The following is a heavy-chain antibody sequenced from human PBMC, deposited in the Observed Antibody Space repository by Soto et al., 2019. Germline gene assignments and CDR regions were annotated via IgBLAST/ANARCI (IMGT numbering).Heavy chain of an antibody. CDR1: GGSIYTYY. Sequence: PSETLSLTCYVSGGSIYTYYWNWIRQSPGKGLEWIGYISDGGSTNYNPSLKSRVTISVDTSKKQVSLKLSSVTAADTAVYYCARHTRNQFDPWGQGTLVTVSS. J-gene: IGHJ5*02. CDR3: ARHTRNQFDP. CDR2: ISDGGST. V-gene: IGHV4-59*08.